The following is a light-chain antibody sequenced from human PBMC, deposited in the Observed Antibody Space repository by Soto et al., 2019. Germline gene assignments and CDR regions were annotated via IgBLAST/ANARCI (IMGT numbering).Light chain of an antibody. CDR1: SSDVGSYNL. V-gene: IGLV2-23*01. Sequence: QSALTQPASVSGSPGQSITISCTGTSSDVGSYNLVSWYQQHPGKAPKLMIYEGNERPSGVSDRFSGSKSGNTASLTISGLQGEVGADYYCCSYAGSSTGVFGGGTKLTVL. CDR2: EGN. CDR3: CSYAGSSTGV. J-gene: IGLJ3*02.